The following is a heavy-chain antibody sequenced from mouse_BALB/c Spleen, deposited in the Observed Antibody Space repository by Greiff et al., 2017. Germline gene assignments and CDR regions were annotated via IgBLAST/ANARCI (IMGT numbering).Heavy chain of an antibody. CDR3: ASKEDYYYGSSHYFDY. CDR1: GYTFTSYV. Sequence: EVQLQQSGPELVKPGASVKMSCKASGYTFTSYVMHWVKQKPGQGLEWIGYINPYNDGTKYNEKFKGKATLTSDKSSSTAYMELSSLTSEDSAVYYCASKEDYYYGSSHYFDYWGQGTTLTVSS. CDR2: INPYNDGT. V-gene: IGHV1-14*01. D-gene: IGHD1-1*01. J-gene: IGHJ2*01.